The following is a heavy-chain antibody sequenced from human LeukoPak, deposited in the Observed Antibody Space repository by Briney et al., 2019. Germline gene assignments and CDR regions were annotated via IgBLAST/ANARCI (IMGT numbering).Heavy chain of an antibody. Sequence: GGSLRLSCAASGFTFSSYAMHWVRQAPGKGLGWVAVISYDGSNKYYADSVKGRFTISRDNSKNTLYLQMNSLRAEDTAVYYCARGLGRLGELSLVFGYWGQGTLVTVSS. CDR2: ISYDGSNK. J-gene: IGHJ4*02. V-gene: IGHV3-30-3*01. D-gene: IGHD3-16*02. CDR1: GFTFSSYA. CDR3: ARGLGRLGELSLVFGY.